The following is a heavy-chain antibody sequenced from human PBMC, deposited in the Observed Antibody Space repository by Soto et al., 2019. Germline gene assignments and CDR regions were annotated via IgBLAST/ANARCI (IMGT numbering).Heavy chain of an antibody. Sequence: GGSLRLSCAASGFTFSNYGMHLVRQAPGKGLEWVAFIWFDGSNKYYADSVKGRFTISRDNSKNTLYLQMNSLRAEDTAVFYCARDYYYDSSGRYDAFDIWGEGTTVTVSS. CDR3: ARDYYYDSSGRYDAFDI. J-gene: IGHJ3*02. V-gene: IGHV3-33*01. CDR1: GFTFSNYG. D-gene: IGHD3-22*01. CDR2: IWFDGSNK.